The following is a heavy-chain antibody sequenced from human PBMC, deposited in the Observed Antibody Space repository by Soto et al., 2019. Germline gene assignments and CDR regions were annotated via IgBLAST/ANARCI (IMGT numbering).Heavy chain of an antibody. CDR3: ARSGNIVATTNYYMDV. J-gene: IGHJ6*03. D-gene: IGHD5-12*01. CDR2: INWYGGRT. CDR1: GFTFDDYG. Sequence: EVQLVESGGGVVRPGGSLRLSCVASGFTFDDYGMHWVRQAPGKGLEWVSGINWYGGRTCYPGSMQGRFIISRDNAKNSLYLQMNSLRAEDTALYYCARSGNIVATTNYYMDVWGNGTTVSVSS. V-gene: IGHV3-20*04.